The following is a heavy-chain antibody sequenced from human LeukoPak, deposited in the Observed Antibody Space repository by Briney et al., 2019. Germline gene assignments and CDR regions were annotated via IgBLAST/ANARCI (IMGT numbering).Heavy chain of an antibody. CDR1: GGSISSGDYY. V-gene: IGHV4-30-4*01. J-gene: IGHJ5*02. D-gene: IGHD3-22*01. CDR2: IYYSGST. Sequence: SETLSLTCTVSGGSISSGDYYWSWIRQPPGTGLEWIGYIYYSGSTYYNPSFKSRVTISVDTSKNQFSLKLSSVTAADTAVYYCARVAPPEYYYDSSGYYLDPWGQGTLVTVSS. CDR3: ARVAPPEYYYDSSGYYLDP.